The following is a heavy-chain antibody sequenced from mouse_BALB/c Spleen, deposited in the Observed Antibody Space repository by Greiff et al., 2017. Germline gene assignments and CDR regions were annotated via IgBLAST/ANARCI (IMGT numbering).Heavy chain of an antibody. J-gene: IGHJ3*01. V-gene: IGHV3-8*02. CDR3: ARWSYDGYYAWFAY. Sequence: EVQLQESGPSLVKPSQTLSLTCSVTGDSITSGYWNWIRKFPGNKLEYMGYISYSGSTYYNPSLKSRISITRDTSKNQYYLQLNSVTTEDTATYYCARWSYDGYYAWFAYWGQGTLVTVSA. CDR2: ISYSGST. CDR1: GDSITSGY. D-gene: IGHD2-3*01.